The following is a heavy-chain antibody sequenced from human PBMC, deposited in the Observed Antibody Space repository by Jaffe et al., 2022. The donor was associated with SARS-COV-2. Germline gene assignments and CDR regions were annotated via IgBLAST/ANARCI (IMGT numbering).Heavy chain of an antibody. CDR1: GFTFSSYG. CDR3: ATNEAEKYSSSWYFGWDTGPYYYGMDV. D-gene: IGHD6-13*01. Sequence: QVQLVESGGGVVQPGRSLRLSCAASGFTFSSYGMHWVRQAPGKGLEWVAVISYDGSNKYYADSVKGRFTISRDNSKNTLYLQMNSLRAEDTAVYYCATNEAEKYSSSWYFGWDTGPYYYGMDVWGQGTTVTVSS. V-gene: IGHV3-30*03. CDR2: ISYDGSNK. J-gene: IGHJ6*02.